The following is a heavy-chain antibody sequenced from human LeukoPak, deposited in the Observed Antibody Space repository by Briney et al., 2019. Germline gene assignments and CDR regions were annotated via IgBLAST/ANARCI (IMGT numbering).Heavy chain of an antibody. CDR1: GGPMSISNW. CDR2: IYHSGHT. V-gene: IGHV4-4*02. D-gene: IGHD3-22*01. Sequence: PSETLSLICAVSGGPMSISNWWGWVRQSPEKGLEWIGEIYHSGHTNYNPSLKSRITISIDKPSNHFSLKLTSVTAADTAVYYCARENYSVRSGHYYVGAFDIWGQGTMVTVSS. J-gene: IGHJ3*02. CDR3: ARENYSVRSGHYYVGAFDI.